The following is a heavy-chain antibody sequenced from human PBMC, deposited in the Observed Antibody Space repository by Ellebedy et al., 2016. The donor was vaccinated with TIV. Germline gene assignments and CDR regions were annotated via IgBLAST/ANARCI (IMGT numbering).Heavy chain of an antibody. CDR2: INSICRTI. CDR3: AKCGRGWKYVDN. CDR1: GFPFSDYY. J-gene: IGHJ4*02. V-gene: IGHV3-11*01. Sequence: PGGSLRLSFVPPGFPFSDYYMTWILQALGKGLEWVSYINSICRTIYYADSVKGRFTISRDNARNSLYLQMNSLRAEDTAIYYCAKCGRGWKYVDNWGQGTLVTVSS. D-gene: IGHD1-7*01.